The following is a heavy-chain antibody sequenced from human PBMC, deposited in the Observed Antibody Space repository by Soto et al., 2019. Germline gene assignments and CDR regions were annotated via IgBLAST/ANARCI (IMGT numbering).Heavy chain of an antibody. CDR2: ISSSSFTI. V-gene: IGHV3-48*01. J-gene: IGHJ6*03. D-gene: IGHD3-10*01. CDR3: AKGPHSASGYYYMDV. Sequence: GGSLRLSCAASGFRFSDYSMNWVRQAPGRGLEWVSYISSSSFTIHYADSVEGRFAISRDNAKNSLYLQMNSLRVEDTAVYYCAKGPHSASGYYYMDVWGKGTTVTVSS. CDR1: GFRFSDYS.